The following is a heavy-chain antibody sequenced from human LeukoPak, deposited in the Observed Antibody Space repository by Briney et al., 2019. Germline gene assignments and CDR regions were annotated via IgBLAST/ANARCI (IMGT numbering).Heavy chain of an antibody. J-gene: IGHJ4*02. CDR1: GFTVSSNY. CDR3: ARPFGVTSKYYFDF. D-gene: IGHD3-3*01. Sequence: GGSLRLSCAASGFTVSSNYMSWVRQAPGKGLEWVSVIYSGGSTYYADSVKGRFTISRDNSKNTLYLQMNSLRAEDTAVYYCARPFGVTSKYYFDFWGQGTLVTVSS. V-gene: IGHV3-53*01. CDR2: IYSGGST.